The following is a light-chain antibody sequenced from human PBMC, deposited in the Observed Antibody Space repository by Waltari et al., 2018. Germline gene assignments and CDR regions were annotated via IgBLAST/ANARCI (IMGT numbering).Light chain of an antibody. CDR2: DTS. Sequence: EIVLMQSPATLSLSPGDRATLSCGASQSVSSGFLSWYQQNPGLAPRLLLSDTSTRATGVPDRFRGSGSGREFALSISRLEPEDFAVYYCQQYGDSPRTFGQGTKVEIK. CDR1: QSVSSGF. V-gene: IGKV3D-20*01. J-gene: IGKJ1*01. CDR3: QQYGDSPRT.